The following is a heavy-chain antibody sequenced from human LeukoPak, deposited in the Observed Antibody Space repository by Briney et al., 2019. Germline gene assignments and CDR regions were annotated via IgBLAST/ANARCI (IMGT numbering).Heavy chain of an antibody. CDR3: ARGTQTQQCDI. J-gene: IGHJ3*02. CDR1: GGSISSSSYY. Sequence: SETLSLTCTVSGGSISSSSYYWGWIRQPPGKGLEWIGSIYYSGSTYYNPSLKSRVTISVDTSKNQFSLKLSSVTAADTAVYYCARGTQTQQCDIWGQGTMVTVSS. D-gene: IGHD6-19*01. V-gene: IGHV4-39*07. CDR2: IYYSGST.